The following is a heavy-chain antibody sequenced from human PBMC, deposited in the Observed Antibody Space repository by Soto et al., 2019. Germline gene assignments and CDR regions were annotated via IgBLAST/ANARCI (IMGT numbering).Heavy chain of an antibody. J-gene: IGHJ4*02. V-gene: IGHV3-15*01. D-gene: IGHD6-19*01. Sequence: GSLGRSSAASGCTLSNAWMSWVRQAPGKGLEWVGRIKSKTDGGTTDYAAPVKGRFTISRDDSKNTLYLQMNSLKTEDTAVYYCTTVLWLVSVYWGQGTLVTVYS. CDR2: IKSKTDGGTT. CDR1: GCTLSNAW. CDR3: TTVLWLVSVY.